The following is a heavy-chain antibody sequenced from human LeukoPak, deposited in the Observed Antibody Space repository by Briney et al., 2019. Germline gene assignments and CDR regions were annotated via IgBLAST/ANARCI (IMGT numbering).Heavy chain of an antibody. CDR3: ARPRGCGSARCNNFDS. Sequence: GGSLRLSCTASGFTFSTSSMNWVRQAPGKGLEWVSAISASGGRTYYADSVKGRFTISRDNARNSLYLQMNNLRAEDTAVYYCARPRGCGSARCNNFDSWGQGTLVTVSS. D-gene: IGHD2-2*01. J-gene: IGHJ4*02. V-gene: IGHV3-23*01. CDR1: GFTFSTSS. CDR2: ISASGGRT.